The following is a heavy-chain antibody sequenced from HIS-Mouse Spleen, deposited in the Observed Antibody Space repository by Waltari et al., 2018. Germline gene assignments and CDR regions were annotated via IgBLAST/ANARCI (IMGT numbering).Heavy chain of an antibody. CDR3: AKASSGWLDY. V-gene: IGHV3-30*18. J-gene: IGHJ4*02. CDR1: GFTFSSNG. CDR2: ISYDGSNK. D-gene: IGHD6-19*01. Sequence: VQLVESGGGVVQPGRSLRLSCAASGFTFSSNGVHWVRPAPGKGLEWVAVISYDGSNKYYADSVKGRFTISRDNSKNTLYLQMNSLRAEDTAVYYCAKASSGWLDYWGQGTLVTVSS.